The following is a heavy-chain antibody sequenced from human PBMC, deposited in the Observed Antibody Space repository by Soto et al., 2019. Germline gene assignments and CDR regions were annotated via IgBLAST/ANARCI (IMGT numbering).Heavy chain of an antibody. D-gene: IGHD1-20*01. V-gene: IGHV3-9*01. Sequence: GGSLRLSCAASGFTFDDYAMHWVRQAPGKGLEWVSGISWNSGSIGYADSVKGRFTISRDNAKNSLYLQMNSLRAEDTALYYCASGLTGLDRDYYYMDVWGKGTTVTVSS. CDR1: GFTFDDYA. J-gene: IGHJ6*03. CDR3: ASGLTGLDRDYYYMDV. CDR2: ISWNSGSI.